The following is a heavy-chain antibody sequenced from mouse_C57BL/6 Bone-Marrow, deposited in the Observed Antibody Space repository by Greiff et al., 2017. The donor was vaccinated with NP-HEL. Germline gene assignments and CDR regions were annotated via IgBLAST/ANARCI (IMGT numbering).Heavy chain of an antibody. CDR2: IHPNSGST. D-gene: IGHD2-5*01. CDR3: APYYSNDWYFDV. V-gene: IGHV1-64*01. Sequence: QVQLQQPGAELVKPGASVKLSCKASGYTFTSYWMHWVKQRPGQGLEWIGMIHPNSGSTNYNEKFKSKATLTVDKSSSTAYMQLSSLTSEDSAVYYCAPYYSNDWYFDVWGTGTTVTVSS. J-gene: IGHJ1*03. CDR1: GYTFTSYW.